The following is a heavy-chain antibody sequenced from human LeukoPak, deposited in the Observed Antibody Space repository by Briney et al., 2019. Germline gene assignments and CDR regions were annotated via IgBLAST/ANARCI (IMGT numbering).Heavy chain of an antibody. D-gene: IGHD5-12*01. V-gene: IGHV4-34*01. CDR2: INHSGST. Sequence: KPSETLSLTCAVYGGSFSGFYWSWIRQPPGKGLEWIGEINHSGSTNYNPSLKSRVTISVDTSKNQFSLKLSSVTAADTAVYYCARGLGIVATIYFDYWGQGTLVTVSS. J-gene: IGHJ4*02. CDR3: ARGLGIVATIYFDY. CDR1: GGSFSGFY.